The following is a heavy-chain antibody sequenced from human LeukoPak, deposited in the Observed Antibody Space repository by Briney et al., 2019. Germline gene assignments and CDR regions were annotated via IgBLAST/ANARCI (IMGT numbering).Heavy chain of an antibody. Sequence: EASVKVSCKASGYTFTSYGISWVRQAPGQGLEGMGWISAYNGNTNYAQKLQGRVTMTTDTSTSTAYMELRSLRSDDPAVYYCARDLEDDQGYYYDSSGYNVGFDYWGQGTLVTVSS. CDR2: ISAYNGNT. V-gene: IGHV1-18*01. J-gene: IGHJ4*02. CDR1: GYTFTSYG. CDR3: ARDLEDDQGYYYDSSGYNVGFDY. D-gene: IGHD3-22*01.